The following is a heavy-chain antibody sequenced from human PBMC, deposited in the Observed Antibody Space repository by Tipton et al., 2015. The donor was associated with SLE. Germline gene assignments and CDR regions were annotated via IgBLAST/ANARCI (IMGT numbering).Heavy chain of an antibody. V-gene: IGHV3-11*04. Sequence: SLRLSCTVSGGSISSSGYYWGWIRQPPGKGLEWVSYISSAGGTIYYADSVKGRFTISRDTAKNSLFLQMNSLRVEDTAVYYCARQAGSFDWGQGTLVTVSS. CDR2: ISSAGGTI. J-gene: IGHJ4*02. CDR3: ARQAGSFD. D-gene: IGHD2-15*01. CDR1: GGSISSSGYY.